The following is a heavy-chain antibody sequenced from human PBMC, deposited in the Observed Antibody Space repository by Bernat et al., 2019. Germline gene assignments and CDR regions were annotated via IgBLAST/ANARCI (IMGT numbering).Heavy chain of an antibody. CDR3: ARARSGSSPFDF. V-gene: IGHV3-53*02. Sequence: EVQLVETGGGLIQPGGSLRLSCAASGFTVNSNYMSWVRQAPGKGLEWVSVIYSGGSTYYADSVKGRCTISRDNSKNTLYLQMNSLGAEDTAVYYCARARSGSSPFDFWGQGTLVTVSS. CDR1: GFTVNSNY. CDR2: IYSGGST. D-gene: IGHD1-26*01. J-gene: IGHJ4*02.